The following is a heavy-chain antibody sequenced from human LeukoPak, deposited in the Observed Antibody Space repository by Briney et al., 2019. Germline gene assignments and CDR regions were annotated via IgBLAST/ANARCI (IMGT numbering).Heavy chain of an antibody. CDR1: GGSISSYY. CDR2: IYTSGST. D-gene: IGHD4-17*01. J-gene: IGHJ5*02. Sequence: PSETLSLTCTVSGGSISSYYWSWIRQPAGKGLEWIGRIYTSGSTNYNPSLKSRVTMSVDTSKNQFSLKLSSVTAADTAVYYCARTTVTTRGTDWFDPWGQGTLVTVSS. V-gene: IGHV4-4*07. CDR3: ARTTVTTRGTDWFDP.